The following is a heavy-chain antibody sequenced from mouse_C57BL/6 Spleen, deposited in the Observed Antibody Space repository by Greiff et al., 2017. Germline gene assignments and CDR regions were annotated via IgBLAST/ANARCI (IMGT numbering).Heavy chain of an antibody. D-gene: IGHD1-1*01. CDR1: GFNIKDDY. V-gene: IGHV14-4*01. CDR3: TTDYGSSSWD. J-gene: IGHJ2*01. CDR2: IDPENGDT. Sequence: EVQLQQSGAELVRPGASVKLSCTASGFNIKDDYMHWVKQRPEQGLEWIGWIDPENGDTEYASKFQGKATITADTSSNTAYLQLSSLTSEDTAVYYCTTDYGSSSWDWGQGTTLTVSS.